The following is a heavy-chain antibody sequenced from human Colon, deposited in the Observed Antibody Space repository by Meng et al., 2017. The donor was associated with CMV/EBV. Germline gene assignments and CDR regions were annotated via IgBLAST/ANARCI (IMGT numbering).Heavy chain of an antibody. CDR1: GFTFSAYA. J-gene: IGHJ4*02. Sequence: GGSLRLSCVVSGFTFSAYAMHWVRQAPGKGLEWVALISDDGSDEYYIDSVTGRFTISRDNSKSTLYLQMNSLRAEDSGVYYCATTIVVLPAATTDYWGQGTLVTVSS. CDR3: ATTIVVLPAATTDY. CDR2: ISDDGSDE. V-gene: IGHV3-30*04. D-gene: IGHD2-15*01.